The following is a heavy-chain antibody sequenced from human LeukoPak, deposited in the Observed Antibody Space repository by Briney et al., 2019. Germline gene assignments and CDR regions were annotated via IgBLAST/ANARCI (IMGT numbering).Heavy chain of an antibody. Sequence: GGSLRLSCAASGFTFRNYGMNWVRQAPGKGLQWVSGILDNGGDTFYADSVQGRFTISRDNSKNTLYLQMNSLRVEDTAVYYCARLGPYGSGTRQFDYWGQGTLVTVSS. CDR1: GFTFRNYG. CDR3: ARLGPYGSGTRQFDY. CDR2: ILDNGGDT. V-gene: IGHV3-23*01. J-gene: IGHJ4*02. D-gene: IGHD3-10*01.